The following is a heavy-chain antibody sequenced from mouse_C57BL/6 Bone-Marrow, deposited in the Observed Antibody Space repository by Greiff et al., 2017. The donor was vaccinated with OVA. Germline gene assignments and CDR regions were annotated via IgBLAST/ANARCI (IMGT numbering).Heavy chain of an antibody. J-gene: IGHJ4*01. CDR3: ARGGNDYDVYYAMDY. V-gene: IGHV1-55*01. D-gene: IGHD2-4*01. Sequence: QVQLQQPGAELVKPGASVKMSCKASGYTFTSYWITWVKQRPGQGLEWIGDIYPGSGSTNYNEKFKSKATLTVDTSSSTASMQLSSLTSEDSAVYYCARGGNDYDVYYAMDYWGQGTSVTVSS. CDR2: IYPGSGST. CDR1: GYTFTSYW.